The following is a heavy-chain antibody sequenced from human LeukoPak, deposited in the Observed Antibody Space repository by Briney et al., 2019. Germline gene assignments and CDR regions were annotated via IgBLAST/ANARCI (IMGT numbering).Heavy chain of an antibody. J-gene: IGHJ4*02. Sequence: GGSLRLSCAASGFTFSSYAKHWVRQAPGKGLEWVAVISYDGSNKYYADSVKGRFTISRDNSKNTLSVQMNSLRVQDTAVYYCVRDADWSFDYWGQGTLLTVSS. CDR1: GFTFSSYA. D-gene: IGHD3-9*01. CDR3: VRDADWSFDY. V-gene: IGHV3-30*04. CDR2: ISYDGSNK.